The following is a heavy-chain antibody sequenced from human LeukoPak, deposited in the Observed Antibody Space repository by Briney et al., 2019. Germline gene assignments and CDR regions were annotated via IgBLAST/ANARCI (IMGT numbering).Heavy chain of an antibody. J-gene: IGHJ5*02. V-gene: IGHV1-8*01. CDR3: ARCPSSSSPLVDYYDSSGYYNNWFDP. D-gene: IGHD3-22*01. CDR1: GYTFTSYD. Sequence: ASVKVSCKASGYTFTSYDIIWVRQATGQGLEWMGWMNPNSGNTGYAQKFQGRVTMTRNTSISTAYMELSSLRSEDTAVYYCARCPSSSSPLVDYYDSSGYYNNWFDPWGQGTLVTVSS. CDR2: MNPNSGNT.